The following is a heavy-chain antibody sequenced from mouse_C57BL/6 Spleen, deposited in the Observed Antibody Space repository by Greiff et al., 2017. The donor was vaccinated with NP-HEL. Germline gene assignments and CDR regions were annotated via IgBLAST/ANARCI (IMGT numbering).Heavy chain of an antibody. V-gene: IGHV1-50*01. CDR1: GYTFTSYW. Sequence: QVQLQQPGAELVKPGASVKLSCKASGYTFTSYWMQWVKQRPGQGLEWIGEIDPSDSYTNYNQKFKGKATLTVDTSSSTAYMQLSSLTSEDSAVYYCARGGLRLRGFAYWGQGTLVTVSA. D-gene: IGHD2-2*01. J-gene: IGHJ3*01. CDR2: IDPSDSYT. CDR3: ARGGLRLRGFAY.